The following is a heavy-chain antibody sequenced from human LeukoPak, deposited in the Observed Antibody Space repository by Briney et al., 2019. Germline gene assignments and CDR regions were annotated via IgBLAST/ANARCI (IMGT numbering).Heavy chain of an antibody. CDR3: ARDKAPYYYYGMDV. CDR2: IIPIFGIA. V-gene: IGHV1-69*04. CDR1: GGTFSSYA. Sequence: ASVKVSCKASGGTFSSYAISWVRQAPGQGLEWMGRIIPIFGIANYAQKFQGRVTITADKSTSTAYMELSSLRSEDTAVYYCARDKAPYYYYGMDVWGQGTRSPSP. J-gene: IGHJ6*02.